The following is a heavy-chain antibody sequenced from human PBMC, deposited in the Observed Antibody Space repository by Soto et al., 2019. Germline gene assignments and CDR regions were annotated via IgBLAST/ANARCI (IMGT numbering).Heavy chain of an antibody. V-gene: IGHV1-24*01. CDR3: ATALMVYARFDY. D-gene: IGHD2-8*01. Sequence: GASVKVSCKVSGYTLTEFSMHWVRQAPGKGLEWMGGFDPEDGETIYAQKFQGRVTMTEDTSTDTAYMELSSLRSEDTAVYYCATALMVYARFDYWGQGTLVTVSS. CDR2: FDPEDGET. CDR1: GYTLTEFS. J-gene: IGHJ4*02.